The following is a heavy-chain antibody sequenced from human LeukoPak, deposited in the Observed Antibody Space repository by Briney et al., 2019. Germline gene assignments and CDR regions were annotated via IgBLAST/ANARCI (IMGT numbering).Heavy chain of an antibody. V-gene: IGHV4-39*07. CDR2: IYYRGTT. Sequence: SETLSLTCTVSGDSISSSSYYWGWIRQPPWKGLEWLGTIYYRGTTYYNPSLKSRVTISVDTSKNQFSLRLRSVTAADTAVYYCARDFSSSSSVYYYYYMDVWGKGTTVTVSS. CDR3: ARDFSSSSSVYYYYYMDV. J-gene: IGHJ6*03. CDR1: GDSISSSSYY. D-gene: IGHD6-6*01.